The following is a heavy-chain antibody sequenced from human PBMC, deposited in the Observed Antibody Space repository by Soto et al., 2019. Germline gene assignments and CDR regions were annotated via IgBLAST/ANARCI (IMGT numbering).Heavy chain of an antibody. CDR1: GFTFSSYW. V-gene: IGHV3-23*04. Sequence: EVQLVESGGGLVQPGGSLRLSCAASGFTFSSYWMSWVRQAPGKGLEWVSAISGSGGSTYYADSVKGRFTISRDNSKNTLYLQMNSLRAEDTAVYYCAKVSVVVVAATPGGFDYWGQGTLVTVSS. D-gene: IGHD2-15*01. CDR3: AKVSVVVVAATPGGFDY. CDR2: ISGSGGST. J-gene: IGHJ4*02.